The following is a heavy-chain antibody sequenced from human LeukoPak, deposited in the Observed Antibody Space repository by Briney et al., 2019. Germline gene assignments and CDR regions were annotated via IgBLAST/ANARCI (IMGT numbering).Heavy chain of an antibody. CDR1: GFTFSDYY. Sequence: GGSLRLSCAASGFTFSDYYMSWIRQAPGKGLEWVSYISSSGSMIYYADSVKGRFTISRDNVKNSLYLQMNSLRAEDTAVYYCARGPAYGSGKFGPFDYWGQGTLVTVSS. CDR3: ARGPAYGSGKFGPFDY. CDR2: ISSSGSMI. J-gene: IGHJ4*02. V-gene: IGHV3-11*01. D-gene: IGHD3-10*01.